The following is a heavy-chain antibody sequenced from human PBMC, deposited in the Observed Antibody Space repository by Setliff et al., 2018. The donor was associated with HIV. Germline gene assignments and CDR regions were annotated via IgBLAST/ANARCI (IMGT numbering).Heavy chain of an antibody. Sequence: SETLSLTCTVSGGSISTYYWSWIRQPPGKGLEWIGYIYYSGNAYYNPSLEGRLTMSIDPSQNHFSLKLNSVTVADTAVYYCARRKPYIVVALTPFDYWGQGTLVTVSS. J-gene: IGHJ4*02. CDR3: ARRKPYIVVALTPFDY. CDR1: GGSISTYY. CDR2: IYYSGNA. D-gene: IGHD3-22*01. V-gene: IGHV4-59*04.